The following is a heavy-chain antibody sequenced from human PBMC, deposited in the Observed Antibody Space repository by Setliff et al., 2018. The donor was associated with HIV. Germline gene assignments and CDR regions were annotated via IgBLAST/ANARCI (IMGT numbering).Heavy chain of an antibody. Sequence: PSETLSLTCTVSGDSISRGGYYWSWIRQHPGKGLEWIGSIYYSGHTYYNPSLRSRVTISVDTSKNQFSLNLRSVTAADTAVYYCARSPAAEGYWGQGTLVTVSS. J-gene: IGHJ4*02. CDR2: IYYSGHT. V-gene: IGHV4-39*01. D-gene: IGHD6-13*01. CDR3: ARSPAAEGY. CDR1: GDSISRGGYY.